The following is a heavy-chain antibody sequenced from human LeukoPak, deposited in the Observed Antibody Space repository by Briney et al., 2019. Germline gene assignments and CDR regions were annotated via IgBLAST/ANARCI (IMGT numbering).Heavy chain of an antibody. V-gene: IGHV3-48*02. CDR2: IDSSSSTV. CDR1: GFTFSSYS. D-gene: IGHD3-16*01. Sequence: PGGSLRLSCAASGFTFSSYSMNWVRQAPGKGLEWVSYIDSSSSTVLHADSVKGRFTVSRDNAKNSLYLQMNSLRDEDTAVYYCARDHNWGFDLWGQGTPVTVSS. CDR3: ARDHNWGFDL. J-gene: IGHJ5*02.